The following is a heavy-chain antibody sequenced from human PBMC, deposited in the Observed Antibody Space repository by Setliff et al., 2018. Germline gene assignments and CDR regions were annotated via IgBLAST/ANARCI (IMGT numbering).Heavy chain of an antibody. J-gene: IGHJ4*02. Sequence: LRLSCAASGLTFRTYAMSWVRQAPGKGLEWVSSTTGSGGDRDYADSVKGRFTISRDNSKNTLYLQMNSLRAEDTAVYYCVTSTIIIYYFDFWGQGTPVTVPQ. CDR2: TTGSGGDR. D-gene: IGHD3-10*01. CDR1: GLTFRTYA. V-gene: IGHV3-23*01. CDR3: VTSTIIIYYFDF.